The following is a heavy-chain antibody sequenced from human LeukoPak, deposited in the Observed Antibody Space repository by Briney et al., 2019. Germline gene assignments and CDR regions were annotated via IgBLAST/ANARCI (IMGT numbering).Heavy chain of an antibody. D-gene: IGHD3-10*01. CDR3: TTEGYYGSGSYSDY. V-gene: IGHV3-15*01. Sequence: GGSLRLSCAASGFTFSNAWMSWVRQAPGKGLEWVGRIKSKTDGGTTDYAAPVKGRFTISRDDSKNTLYLQMNSLKTKDTAVYYCTTEGYYGSGSYSDYWGQGTLVTVSS. CDR2: IKSKTDGGTT. J-gene: IGHJ4*02. CDR1: GFTFSNAW.